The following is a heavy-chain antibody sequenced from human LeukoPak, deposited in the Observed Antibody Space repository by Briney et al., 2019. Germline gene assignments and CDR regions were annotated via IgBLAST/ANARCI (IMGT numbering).Heavy chain of an antibody. D-gene: IGHD3-22*01. CDR2: IKQDGSEK. CDR3: AREGYYDSSGYYR. CDR1: GFTFSSYW. V-gene: IGHV3-7*01. Sequence: GGSLRLSCAASGFTFSSYWMSWVRQAPGKGLEWVANIKQDGSEKYYVDSVKGRFTISRDNAKNSLYLQMNSLRAEDTAVYYRAREGYYDSSGYYRWGQGTLVTVSS. J-gene: IGHJ4*02.